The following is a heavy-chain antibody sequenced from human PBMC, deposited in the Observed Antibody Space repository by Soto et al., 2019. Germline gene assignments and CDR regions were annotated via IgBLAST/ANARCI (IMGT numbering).Heavy chain of an antibody. CDR3: ARILCGRSEAGGYFYMDV. V-gene: IGHV2-70*11. CDR2: IDWDGDK. CDR1: GFSLINRGMC. D-gene: IGHD6-19*01. J-gene: IGHJ6*03. Sequence: SGPTLVNPTQTFTLTCTFSGFSLINRGMCVSWIRQPPGKALEWLARIDWDGDKYYRTSLKTRLTISKDTSKSQVVLTMTNVDPVDTATYYCARILCGRSEAGGYFYMDVWGKGITVSVSS.